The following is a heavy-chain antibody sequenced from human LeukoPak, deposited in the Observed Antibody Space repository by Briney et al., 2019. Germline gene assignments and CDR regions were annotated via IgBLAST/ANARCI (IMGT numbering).Heavy chain of an antibody. CDR2: ISSSSSTI. D-gene: IGHD2-2*01. J-gene: IGHJ3*02. CDR3: ARSVVPTALDAFDI. Sequence: GGYLRLSCAASGFTFSSYSMNWVRQAPGKGLEWVSYISSSSSTIYYADSVKGRFTISRDNAKNSLYLQMNSLRAEDTAVYYCARSVVPTALDAFDIWGQGTMVTVSS. CDR1: GFTFSSYS. V-gene: IGHV3-48*01.